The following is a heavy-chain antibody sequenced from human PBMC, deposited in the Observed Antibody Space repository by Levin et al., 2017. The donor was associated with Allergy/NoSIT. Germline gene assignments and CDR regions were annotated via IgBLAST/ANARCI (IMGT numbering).Heavy chain of an antibody. V-gene: IGHV1-2*06. J-gene: IGHJ4*02. CDR1: GYTFTAYY. CDR3: ARGGSLEGEPVDY. Sequence: PGGSLRLSCKASGYTFTAYYIHWVRQAPGQGLEWMGRINPNSAGTNYAQKFQGRVTMTRDTSISTAYMELSRLRSDDTAVYYCARGGSLEGEPVDYWGQGTLVTVSS. D-gene: IGHD3-16*01. CDR2: INPNSAGT.